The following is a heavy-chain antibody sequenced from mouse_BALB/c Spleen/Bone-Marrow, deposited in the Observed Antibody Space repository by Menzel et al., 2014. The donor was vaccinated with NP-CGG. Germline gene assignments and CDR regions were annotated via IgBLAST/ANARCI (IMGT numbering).Heavy chain of an antibody. Sequence: LMESGAELASPGASVTLSCKASGYTFTDHIMNWVKKRPGQGLEWIGRIYPVSGETNYNQKFMGKATFSVDRSSSTVYMVLNSLTSEDPAVYYCGRGVNYYGSSFFAYWGQGTLVTVSA. CDR1: GYTFTDHI. V-gene: IGHV1-11*01. CDR2: IYPVSGET. J-gene: IGHJ3*01. CDR3: GRGVNYYGSSFFAY. D-gene: IGHD1-1*01.